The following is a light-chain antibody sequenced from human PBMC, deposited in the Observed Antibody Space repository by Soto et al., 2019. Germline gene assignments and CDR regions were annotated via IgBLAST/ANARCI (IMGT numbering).Light chain of an antibody. Sequence: QTVVTQEPSLTVSPGGTVTLTCASSTGAVSTDYSPNWCQQKPGQAPRSLIYNIYNRHSWTPARFAGSFLGGKAALTLSGVQPEDEAEYYCLLYHNGAYVFGTGTKLTVL. V-gene: IGLV7-43*01. CDR2: NIY. CDR1: TGAVSTDYS. J-gene: IGLJ1*01. CDR3: LLYHNGAYV.